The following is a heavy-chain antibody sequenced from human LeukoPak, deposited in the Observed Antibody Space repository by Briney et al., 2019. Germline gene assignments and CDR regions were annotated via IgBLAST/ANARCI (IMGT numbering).Heavy chain of an antibody. CDR1: GFIFSSYA. J-gene: IGHJ6*03. V-gene: IGHV3-23*01. D-gene: IGHD2-15*01. CDR2: ISGSGDKT. CDR3: AKDTTAWWYHRAYMDV. Sequence: GGSLRLSCAASGFIFSSYAMSWVRQAPGGGLEWVSAISGSGDKTYHADSVKGRFTISRDNSENKLSLQVNSLRAEDTAVYFCAKDTTAWWYHRAYMDVWGKGTTVTVSS.